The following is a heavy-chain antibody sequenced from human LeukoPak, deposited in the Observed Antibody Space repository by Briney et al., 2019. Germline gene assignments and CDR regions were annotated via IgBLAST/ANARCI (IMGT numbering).Heavy chain of an antibody. CDR3: AREDCSAGSCYSDWFDP. CDR2: IIPIFGTA. CDR1: GGTFSSYA. J-gene: IGHJ5*02. D-gene: IGHD2-15*01. Sequence: SVKVSCKASGGTFSSYAISWVRQAPGQGLEWMGGIIPIFGTADYAQKFQGRVMITADESTTTAYMELSSPRSEDTAVYYCAREDCSAGSCYSDWFDPWGQGTLVTVSS. V-gene: IGHV1-69*13.